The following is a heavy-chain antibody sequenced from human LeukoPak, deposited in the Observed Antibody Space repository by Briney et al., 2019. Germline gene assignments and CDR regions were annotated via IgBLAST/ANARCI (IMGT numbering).Heavy chain of an antibody. CDR1: GFTVSSNY. J-gene: IGHJ3*02. Sequence: PGGSLRLSCAASGFTVSSNYMSWVRQAPGKGLEGVSVIYSGGSTYYADSVKGRFTISRDNSKNTLYLQMNSLRAEDTAVYYCARDVMVRGVPGLGDAFDIWGQGTMVTVSS. V-gene: IGHV3-53*01. D-gene: IGHD3-10*01. CDR2: IYSGGST. CDR3: ARDVMVRGVPGLGDAFDI.